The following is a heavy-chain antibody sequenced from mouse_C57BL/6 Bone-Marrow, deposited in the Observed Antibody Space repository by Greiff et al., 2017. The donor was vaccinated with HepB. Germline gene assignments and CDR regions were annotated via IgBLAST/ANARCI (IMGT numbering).Heavy chain of an antibody. CDR1: EYEFPSHD. J-gene: IGHJ1*03. CDR2: INSDGGST. CDR3: ARRNYYGSYWYFDV. V-gene: IGHV5-2*01. Sequence: EVKLMESGGGLVQPGESLKLSCESNEYEFPSHDMSWVRKTPEKRLELVAAINSDGGSTYYPDTMERRFIISRDNTKKTLYLQMSSLRSEDTSLYYCARRNYYGSYWYFDVWGTGTTVTVSS. D-gene: IGHD1-1*01.